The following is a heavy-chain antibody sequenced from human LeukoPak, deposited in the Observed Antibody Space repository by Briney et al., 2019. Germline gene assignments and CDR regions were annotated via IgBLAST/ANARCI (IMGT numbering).Heavy chain of an antibody. J-gene: IGHJ6*03. Sequence: SETLSLTCAVYGGSFSGYYWSWIRQPPGKGLEWIGEINHSGSTNYNPSLKSRVTISVDASKNQFSLKLSSVTAADTAVYYCARGAITMVRGVPYYYYYYMDVWGKGTTVTVSS. CDR2: INHSGST. CDR3: ARGAITMVRGVPYYYYYYMDV. CDR1: GGSFSGYY. D-gene: IGHD3-10*01. V-gene: IGHV4-34*01.